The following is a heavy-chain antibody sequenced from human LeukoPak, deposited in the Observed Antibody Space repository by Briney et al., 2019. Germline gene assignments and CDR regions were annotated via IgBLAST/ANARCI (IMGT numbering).Heavy chain of an antibody. D-gene: IGHD6-19*01. CDR3: ARQGGAVTGRAVDY. V-gene: IGHV4-39*01. Sequence: PSETLSLTCTVSGGSISSISYYWGWIRQPPGEGLEWIGSLYYTGSTYYNPSLRSRVTISVDTSKNQFSLRLTSVTAADTAFYYCARQGGAVTGRAVDYWGPGTLVTVSS. J-gene: IGHJ4*02. CDR1: GGSISSISYY. CDR2: LYYTGST.